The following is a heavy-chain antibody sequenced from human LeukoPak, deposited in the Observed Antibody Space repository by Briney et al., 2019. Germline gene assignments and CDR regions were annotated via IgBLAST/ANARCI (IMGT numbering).Heavy chain of an antibody. CDR1: GYTFTSYY. V-gene: IGHV1-46*01. J-gene: IGHJ4*02. D-gene: IGHD6-13*01. CDR3: ARDSGDDSSSWYEVYY. Sequence: VKVSCXASGYTFTSYYMHWVRQAPGQGLEWMGIINPSGGSTSYAQKFQGRVTMTRDTSTSTVYMELSSLRSEDTAVYYCARDSGDDSSSWYEVYYWGQGTLVTVSS. CDR2: INPSGGST.